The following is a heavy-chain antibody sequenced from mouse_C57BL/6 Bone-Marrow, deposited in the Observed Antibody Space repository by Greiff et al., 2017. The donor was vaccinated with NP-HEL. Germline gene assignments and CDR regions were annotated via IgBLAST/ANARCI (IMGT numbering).Heavy chain of an antibody. V-gene: IGHV1-39*01. Sequence: EVQLQQSGPELVKPGASVKISCKASGYSFTDYNMNWVKQSNGKSLEWIGVINPNYGTTSYNQKFKGKATLTVDQSSSTAYMQLNNLKAEDTAVYYCARGGRKGYYYAMDYWGQGTSVTVSS. J-gene: IGHJ4*01. CDR1: GYSFTDYN. CDR3: ARGGRKGYYYAMDY. CDR2: INPNYGTT. D-gene: IGHD2-14*01.